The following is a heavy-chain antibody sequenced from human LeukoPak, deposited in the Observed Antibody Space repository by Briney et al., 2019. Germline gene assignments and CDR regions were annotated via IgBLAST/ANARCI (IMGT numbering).Heavy chain of an antibody. Sequence: GESLKISCKGSGYRFINYWIGWVRQMPGKGLEWMGIIYPGDSDTRYSPSFQGQVTISADKSISTAYLQWSSLKASDTAMYYCATSSSGWSDDAFDIWGQGTMVTVSS. CDR3: ATSSSGWSDDAFDI. CDR1: GYRFINYW. J-gene: IGHJ3*02. CDR2: IYPGDSDT. V-gene: IGHV5-51*01. D-gene: IGHD6-19*01.